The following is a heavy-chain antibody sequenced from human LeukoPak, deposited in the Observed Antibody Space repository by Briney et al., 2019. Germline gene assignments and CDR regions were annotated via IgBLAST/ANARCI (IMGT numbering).Heavy chain of an antibody. CDR3: ARAPASSNPYYFDY. CDR1: GVTFSNNS. V-gene: IGHV1-46*01. CDR2: INPSGSST. Sequence: ASVKVSCKTSGVTFSNNSITWVRQAPGQGLEWMGIINPSGSSTSYAQKFQGRVTMTRDTSTSTVYMELSSLRSEDTAVYYCARAPASSNPYYFDYWGQGTLVTVSS. J-gene: IGHJ4*02. D-gene: IGHD1-14*01.